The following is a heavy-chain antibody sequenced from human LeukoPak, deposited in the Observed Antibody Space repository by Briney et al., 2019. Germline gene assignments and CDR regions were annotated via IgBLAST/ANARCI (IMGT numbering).Heavy chain of an antibody. V-gene: IGHV1-3*01. J-gene: IGHJ4*02. CDR2: IHAGNGNT. CDR3: ARGGSGSFPLDY. D-gene: IGHD1-26*01. CDR1: GYTFTDYA. Sequence: ASVKVSCKASGYTFTDYAIHRVRQAPGQRLEWMGWIHAGNGNTKYSQKFQGRVTITRDTSATTAYMELSSLTSEDTAVYYCARGGSGSFPLDYWSQGTLVTVSS.